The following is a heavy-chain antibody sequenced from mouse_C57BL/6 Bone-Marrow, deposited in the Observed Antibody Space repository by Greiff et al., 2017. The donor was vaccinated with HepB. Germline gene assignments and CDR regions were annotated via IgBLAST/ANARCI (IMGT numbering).Heavy chain of an antibody. D-gene: IGHD2-4*01. V-gene: IGHV5-4*01. Sequence: EVKLVESGGGLVKPGGSLKLSCAASGFTFSSYAMSWVRQTPEKRLEWVATISDGGSYTYYPDNVKGRFTISRDNAKNNLYLQMSHLKSEDTAMYYCARDGDYDYACCWYFDVWGTGTTVTVSS. CDR1: GFTFSSYA. CDR3: ARDGDYDYACCWYFDV. J-gene: IGHJ1*03. CDR2: ISDGGSYT.